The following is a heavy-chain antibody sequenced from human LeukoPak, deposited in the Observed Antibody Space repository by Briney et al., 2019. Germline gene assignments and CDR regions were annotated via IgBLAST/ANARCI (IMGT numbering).Heavy chain of an antibody. CDR2: IKDDGNEE. CDR1: GFTFSSYG. D-gene: IGHD3-22*01. J-gene: IGHJ4*02. V-gene: IGHV3-7*01. CDR3: GRDPYYDSLDY. Sequence: GGSLRLSCAASGFTFSSYGMSWVRQAPGKGLEWVANIKDDGNEEYYVDFVKGRFTISRDNAKNSLYLQMNSLRAEDTAVYYCGRDPYYDSLDYWGQGTLVTVSS.